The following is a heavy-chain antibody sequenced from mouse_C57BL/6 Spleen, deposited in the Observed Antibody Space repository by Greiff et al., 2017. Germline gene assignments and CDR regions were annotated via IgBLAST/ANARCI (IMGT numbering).Heavy chain of an antibody. J-gene: IGHJ4*01. CDR2: ISSGGSYT. V-gene: IGHV5-6*01. D-gene: IGHD2-5*01. CDR3: ARHGSNYDAMDY. Sequence: EVQLVESGGDLVKPGGSLKLSCAASGFTFSSYGMSWVRQTPDKRLEWVATISSGGSYTYYPDSVKGRFTISRDNAKNTLYLQMSSLKSEDTAMYYCARHGSNYDAMDYWGQGTSVTVSS. CDR1: GFTFSSYG.